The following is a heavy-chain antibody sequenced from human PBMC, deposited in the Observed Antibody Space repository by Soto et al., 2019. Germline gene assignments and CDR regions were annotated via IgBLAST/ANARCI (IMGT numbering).Heavy chain of an antibody. D-gene: IGHD6-6*01. CDR3: AXDQGRSTSSLHYYGMDV. Sequence: GGSLRLSCAASGFTFSSYGMHWVRQAPGKGLEWVAVISYDGSNKYYADSVKGRFTISRDNSKNTLYLQMNSLRAEDTAVYYCAXDQGRSTSSLHYYGMDVWGQGTTVTVSS. V-gene: IGHV3-30*18. CDR2: ISYDGSNK. CDR1: GFTFSSYG. J-gene: IGHJ6*02.